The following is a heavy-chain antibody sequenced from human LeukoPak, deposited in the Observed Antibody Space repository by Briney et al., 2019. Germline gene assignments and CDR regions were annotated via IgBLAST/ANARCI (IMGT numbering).Heavy chain of an antibody. D-gene: IGHD2-15*01. CDR3: ARRLVDSGASQVSDD. J-gene: IGHJ4*02. Sequence: PSETLSLTCAVYSGSFSGYYWSWIRQPPGKGLEWTGEINDSGSVNCNPSLKNRVTLSVDTSKNQFSLRLSSVAAADTADCARRLVDSGASQVSDDWGQGTLVTVSS. CDR1: SGSFSGYY. V-gene: IGHV4-34*01. CDR2: INDSGSV.